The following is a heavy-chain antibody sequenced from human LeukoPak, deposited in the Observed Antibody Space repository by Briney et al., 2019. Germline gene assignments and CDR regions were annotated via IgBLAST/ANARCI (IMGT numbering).Heavy chain of an antibody. CDR3: ARGEATP. V-gene: IGHV4-38-2*02. CDR2: IYHSGST. D-gene: IGHD3-16*01. J-gene: IGHJ5*02. Sequence: SETLSLTCTVSGYSISSGYYWGWIRQPPGKGLEWIGSIYHSGSTYYNPSLKSRVTISVDTSKNQFSLKLSSVTAADTAVYYCARGEATPWGQGTLVTVSS. CDR1: GYSISSGYY.